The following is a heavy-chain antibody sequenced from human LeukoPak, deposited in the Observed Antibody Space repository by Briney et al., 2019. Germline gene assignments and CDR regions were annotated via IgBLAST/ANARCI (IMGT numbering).Heavy chain of an antibody. D-gene: IGHD3-16*01. CDR1: GGSISSGGYY. V-gene: IGHV4-31*03. CDR3: ARDPGYVQGYRAFDI. Sequence: KPSETLSFTCTVSGGSISSGGYYWSWIRQHPGKGLEWIGYIYYSGSTYYNPSLKSRVTISVDTSKNQFSLKLSSVTAADTAVYYCARDPGYVQGYRAFDIWGQGTMVTVSS. CDR2: IYYSGST. J-gene: IGHJ3*02.